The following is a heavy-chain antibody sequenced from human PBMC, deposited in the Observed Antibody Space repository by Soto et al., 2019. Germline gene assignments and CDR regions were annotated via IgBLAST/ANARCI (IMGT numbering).Heavy chain of an antibody. CDR3: ARIPPRGTTPRAFDI. J-gene: IGHJ3*02. D-gene: IGHD1-1*01. CDR2: IYYSGST. Sequence: NPSETLSLTCTVSGGSISSYYWSWIRQPPGKGLEWIGYIYYSGSTNYNPSLKSRVTISVDTSKNQFSLKLSSVTAADTAVYYCARIPPRGTTPRAFDIWGQGTMVTVSS. CDR1: GGSISSYY. V-gene: IGHV4-59*01.